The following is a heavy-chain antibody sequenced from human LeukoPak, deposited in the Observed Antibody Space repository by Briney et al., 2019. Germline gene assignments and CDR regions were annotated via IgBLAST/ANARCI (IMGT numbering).Heavy chain of an antibody. D-gene: IGHD2-2*01. CDR1: GFPFSSYA. Sequence: PGGSLRLSCSASGFPFSSYAMHWVRQAPGKALEYVSAISSNGGSTYYADSVKGRFTLSRDNSKNTLYLQMSSLRAEDTAVYYCVKALGYCSTTSCYFDYWGQGTLVTVSS. V-gene: IGHV3-64D*09. J-gene: IGHJ4*02. CDR3: VKALGYCSTTSCYFDY. CDR2: ISSNGGST.